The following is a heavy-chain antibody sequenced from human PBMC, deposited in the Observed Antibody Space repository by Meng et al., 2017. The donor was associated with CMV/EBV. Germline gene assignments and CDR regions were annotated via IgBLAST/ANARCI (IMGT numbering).Heavy chain of an antibody. D-gene: IGHD3-3*01. J-gene: IGHJ4*02. CDR3: TTDGSSAWSDIHERVWSGYYGDY. V-gene: IGHV3-15*01. Sequence: MSWVRQAPGKGLEWVGRIKSKTDGGTTDYAAPVKGRFTISRDDSKNTLYLQMNSLKTEDTAVYYCTTDGSSAWSDIHERVWSGYYGDYWGQGTLVTSPQ. CDR2: IKSKTDGGTT.